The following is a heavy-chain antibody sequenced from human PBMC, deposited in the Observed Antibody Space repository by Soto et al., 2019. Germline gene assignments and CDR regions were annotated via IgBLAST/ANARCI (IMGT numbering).Heavy chain of an antibody. J-gene: IGHJ4*02. D-gene: IGHD3-3*01. V-gene: IGHV1-46*03. CDR2: INPSGGRT. Sequence: QVQLVQSGAEVKKPGASVKVSCKVSGNIFTSQYMHWVRQAPGQGLGWMAMINPSGGRTSYAQMFQGRVTMTRNTSTSTDHRVQSSLRSEDTDVYYCFGDVGEWGQGALVTVSS. CDR1: GNIFTSQY. CDR3: FGDVGE.